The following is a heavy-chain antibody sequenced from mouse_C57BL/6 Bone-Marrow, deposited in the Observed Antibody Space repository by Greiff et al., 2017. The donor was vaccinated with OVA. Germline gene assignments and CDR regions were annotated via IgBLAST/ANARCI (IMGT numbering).Heavy chain of an antibody. Sequence: VQLQQSGPELVKPGASVKISCKASGYAFSSSWMNWVKQRPGKGLEWIGRIYPGDGDTNYNGKFKGKATLTADKSSSTAYMQLSSLTSEDSAVYFCARSHYYGSSPWYFDVGGTGTTVTVSS. CDR1: GYAFSSSW. J-gene: IGHJ1*03. CDR3: ARSHYYGSSPWYFDV. D-gene: IGHD1-1*01. CDR2: IYPGDGDT. V-gene: IGHV1-82*01.